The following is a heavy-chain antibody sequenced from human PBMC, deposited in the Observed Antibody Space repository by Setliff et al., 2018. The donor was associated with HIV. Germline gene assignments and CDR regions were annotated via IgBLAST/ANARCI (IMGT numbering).Heavy chain of an antibody. J-gene: IGHJ6*02. Sequence: SETLSLTCTISNYSISSGHYWNWIRQPAGKGLEWIGRIYTSGSTDYNPSLKSRVTMSVDTSKNQFSLKLSSVTAADTAVYYCARGGYYYYFGVDVWGQGTTVTVSS. V-gene: IGHV4-61*02. CDR1: NYSISSGHY. CDR3: ARGGYYYYFGVDV. CDR2: IYTSGST. D-gene: IGHD3-16*01.